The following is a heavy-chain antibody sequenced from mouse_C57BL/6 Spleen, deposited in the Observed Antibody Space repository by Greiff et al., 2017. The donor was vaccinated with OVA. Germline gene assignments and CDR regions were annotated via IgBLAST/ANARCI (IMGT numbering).Heavy chain of an antibody. CDR3: ARWGFITTVVATYYAMDY. V-gene: IGHV1-53*01. Sequence: QVQLQQPGTELVKPGASVKLSCKASGYTFTSYWMHWVKQRPGQGLEWIGNINPRNGGTNYNEKFKSKATLTVDKSSSTAYMQLSSLTSEDSAVYYCARWGFITTVVATYYAMDYWGQGTSVTVSS. CDR2: INPRNGGT. J-gene: IGHJ4*01. CDR1: GYTFTSYW. D-gene: IGHD1-1*01.